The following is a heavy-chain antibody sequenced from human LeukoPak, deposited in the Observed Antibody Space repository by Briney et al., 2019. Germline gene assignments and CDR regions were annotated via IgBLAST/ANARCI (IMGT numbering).Heavy chain of an antibody. D-gene: IGHD5-18*01. CDR2: IYPGDSDT. CDR3: ARHRNVGGYSNGNIDY. Sequence: GQSLKFSCQGSGYTSTSYWIGWVRHMPGKGQEWIGIIYPGDSDTRKSPSFQGQVTISADKTISTAYLQWSSLKASDTAKYYCARHRNVGGYSNGNIDYWGQGTLVSVSS. V-gene: IGHV5-51*01. CDR1: GYTSTSYW. J-gene: IGHJ4*02.